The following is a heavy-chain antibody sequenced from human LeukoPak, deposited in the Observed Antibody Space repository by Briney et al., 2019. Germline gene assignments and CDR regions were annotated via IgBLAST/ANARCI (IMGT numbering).Heavy chain of an antibody. CDR2: IIPIFGTA. J-gene: IGHJ4*02. Sequence: SVKVSCKASGGTFSSYAISWVRQAPGQGLEWMGGIIPIFGTANYAQKFQRRVTITTDESTSTAYMELSSLRSEDTAVYYCASSGSYGVWYFDYWGQGTLVTVSS. V-gene: IGHV1-69*05. CDR3: ASSGSYGVWYFDY. D-gene: IGHD1-26*01. CDR1: GGTFSSYA.